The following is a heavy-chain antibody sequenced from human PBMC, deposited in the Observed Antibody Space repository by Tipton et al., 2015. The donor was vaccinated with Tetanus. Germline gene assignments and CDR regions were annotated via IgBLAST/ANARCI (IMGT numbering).Heavy chain of an antibody. Sequence: GSLRLSCTVSGGSIFSYYWSWIRQPPGKGLEWIGFVYHSGFTKYNSSLKSRVSISVDTSKDQFSLKVTSLTSADTAVYYCARDVGGHYYFDFWGQGSLVTVSS. CDR3: ARDVGGHYYFDF. CDR1: GGSIFSYY. J-gene: IGHJ4*02. D-gene: IGHD1-26*01. V-gene: IGHV4-59*01. CDR2: VYHSGFT.